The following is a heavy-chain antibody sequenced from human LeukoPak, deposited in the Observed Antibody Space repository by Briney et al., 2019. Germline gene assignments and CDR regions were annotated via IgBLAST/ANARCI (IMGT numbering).Heavy chain of an antibody. CDR2: INPSGGST. CDR1: GYTFTSYY. D-gene: IGHD6-19*01. J-gene: IGHJ5*02. CDR3: AREAALSSGWYSHTGWFDP. V-gene: IGHV1-46*01. Sequence: ASVKVSCKASGYTFTSYYMHWVRQAPGQGLEWMGIINPSGGSTSYAQKFQGRVTMTRDTSTSTVYMELSSLRSEDTAVYYCAREAALSSGWYSHTGWFDPWGQGTLVTVSS.